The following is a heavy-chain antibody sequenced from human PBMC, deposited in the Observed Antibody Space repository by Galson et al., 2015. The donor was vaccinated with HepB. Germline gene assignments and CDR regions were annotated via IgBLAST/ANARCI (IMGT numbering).Heavy chain of an antibody. CDR2: ISYDGSNK. V-gene: IGHV3-30*18. Sequence: SLRLSCAASGFTFSSYGMHWVRQAPGKGLEWVAVISYDGSNKYYADSVKGRFTISRDNSKNTLYLQMNSLRAEDTAVYYCAKGYSSGLGSRYYGMDVWGQGTTVTVSS. CDR1: GFTFSSYG. J-gene: IGHJ6*02. CDR3: AKGYSSGLGSRYYGMDV. D-gene: IGHD6-19*01.